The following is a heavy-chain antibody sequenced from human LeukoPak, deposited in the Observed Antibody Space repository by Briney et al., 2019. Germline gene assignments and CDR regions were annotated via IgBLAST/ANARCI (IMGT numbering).Heavy chain of an antibody. Sequence: GGSLRLSCAASGFTFSSYSMSWVRQAPGKGLEWVSTISGGVLSTYYADSVKGRFTISRDNSKNTLYLQMNSLRADDTAVYYCAKHLGYSTSSGIDYWGQGTLVTVSS. D-gene: IGHD6-6*01. J-gene: IGHJ4*02. V-gene: IGHV3-23*01. CDR3: AKHLGYSTSSGIDY. CDR1: GFTFSSYS. CDR2: ISGGVLST.